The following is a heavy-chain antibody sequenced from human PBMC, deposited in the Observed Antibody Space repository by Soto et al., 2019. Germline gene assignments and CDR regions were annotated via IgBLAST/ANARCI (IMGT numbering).Heavy chain of an antibody. Sequence: GGSLRLSCAASGFTFSSYAMSWVRQAPGKGLEWVSAISGSGGSTYYADSVKGRFTISRDNSKNTLYLQMNSLRAEDTAVYYCAKDPWGASGYDLGYYFDYWGQGTLVTVSS. D-gene: IGHD5-12*01. CDR2: ISGSGGST. CDR1: GFTFSSYA. J-gene: IGHJ4*02. CDR3: AKDPWGASGYDLGYYFDY. V-gene: IGHV3-23*01.